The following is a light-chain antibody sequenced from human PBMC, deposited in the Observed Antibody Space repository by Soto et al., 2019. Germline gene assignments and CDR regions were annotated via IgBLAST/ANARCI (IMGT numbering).Light chain of an antibody. CDR2: QVS. CDR3: CSYTRSRTYV. CDR1: SSDLGGYNF. Sequence: QSVLAQPASVSGSPGQSITISCTGTSSDLGGYNFVSWYQHHPGKAPKLMIYQVSNRPSGVSNRFSGSKSGNTASLTISGLQAEDEADYYCCSYTRSRTYVFGTGTKVNGL. J-gene: IGLJ1*01. V-gene: IGLV2-14*01.